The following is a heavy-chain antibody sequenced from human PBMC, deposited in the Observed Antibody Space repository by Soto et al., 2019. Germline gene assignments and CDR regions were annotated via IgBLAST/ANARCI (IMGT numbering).Heavy chain of an antibody. J-gene: IGHJ6*02. CDR2: IDPSDSYT. V-gene: IGHV5-10-1*01. CDR1: GYSFTSYW. Sequence: PGESLKISCKGSGYSFTSYWISWVRQMPGKGLEWMGRIDPSDSYTNYSPSFQGHVTISADKSISTAYLQWSSLKASDTAMYYCARHVLSRDSSSWPTGMDVWGQGTTVTVSS. D-gene: IGHD6-13*01. CDR3: ARHVLSRDSSSWPTGMDV.